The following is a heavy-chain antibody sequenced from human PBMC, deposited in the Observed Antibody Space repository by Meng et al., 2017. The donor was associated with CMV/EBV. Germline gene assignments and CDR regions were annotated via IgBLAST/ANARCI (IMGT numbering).Heavy chain of an antibody. Sequence: SETLSLTCTVSGGSISSYYWSWIRQPPGKGLEWIGYIYYSGGTNYNPSLKSRVTISVDTSKNQFSLKLSSVTAADTAVYYCARGADIVVVPAAIRPIGYYYGMDVWGQGTTVTVSS. CDR1: GGSISSYY. J-gene: IGHJ6*02. V-gene: IGHV4-59*01. CDR2: IYYSGGT. D-gene: IGHD2-2*02. CDR3: ARGADIVVVPAAIRPIGYYYGMDV.